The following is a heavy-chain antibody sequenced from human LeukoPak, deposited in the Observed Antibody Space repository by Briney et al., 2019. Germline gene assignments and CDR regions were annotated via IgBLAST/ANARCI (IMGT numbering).Heavy chain of an antibody. CDR1: GFTFDDYA. J-gene: IGHJ4*02. D-gene: IGHD2-15*01. V-gene: IGHV3-9*01. CDR2: ISWNSGSI. Sequence: PGGSLRLSCAASGFTFDDYAMHWVRQAPGKGLEWVSGISWNSGSIGYADSVKGRFTISRDNAKNSLYLQMNSLRSEDTAVYYCASDSAWNLHGGYVDHWGQGTLVTVSS. CDR3: ASDSAWNLHGGYVDH.